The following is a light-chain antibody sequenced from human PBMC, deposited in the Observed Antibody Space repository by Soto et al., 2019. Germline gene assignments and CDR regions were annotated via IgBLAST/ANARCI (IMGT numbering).Light chain of an antibody. CDR3: SSFTSYSTLV. Sequence: QSVLTQPASVSGSPGQSITISCTGTSRDVGGYSYVSWYQQHPGKAPKLMIYDVNNRPSGASDRFSGSKSGNTASLTISGLQAEDESDYYCSSFTSYSTLVFGGGTKLTVL. CDR1: SRDVGGYSY. CDR2: DVN. V-gene: IGLV2-14*03. J-gene: IGLJ2*01.